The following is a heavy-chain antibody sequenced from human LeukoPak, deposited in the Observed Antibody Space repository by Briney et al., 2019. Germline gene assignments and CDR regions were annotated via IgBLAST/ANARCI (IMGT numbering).Heavy chain of an antibody. D-gene: IGHD3-3*01. V-gene: IGHV3-21*01. CDR1: GITFSNYN. CDR2: ITSSSSYT. Sequence: GGSLRLSCAAPGITFSNYNMNWVRQAPGKGLEWISSITSSSSYTFYADSVKGRFTISRDNAKNSLYLQMNSLRAEDTAVYYCARDPTVDYDFWSGYYRFLFPDYWGQGTLVTVSS. J-gene: IGHJ4*02. CDR3: ARDPTVDYDFWSGYYRFLFPDY.